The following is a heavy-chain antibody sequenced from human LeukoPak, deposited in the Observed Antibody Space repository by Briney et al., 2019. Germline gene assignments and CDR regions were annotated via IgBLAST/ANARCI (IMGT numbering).Heavy chain of an antibody. V-gene: IGHV3-23*01. CDR2: ISGSGGST. Sequence: PGGSLRLSCAASGFTFSSYAMSWVRQAPGKGLEWVSAISGSGGSTYYADSVKGRFTISRDNSKNTLYLQMNSLRAEDTAVYYCAKALTMGLWFGELSDWGQGTLVTVSS. J-gene: IGHJ4*02. D-gene: IGHD3-10*01. CDR1: GFTFSSYA. CDR3: AKALTMGLWFGELSD.